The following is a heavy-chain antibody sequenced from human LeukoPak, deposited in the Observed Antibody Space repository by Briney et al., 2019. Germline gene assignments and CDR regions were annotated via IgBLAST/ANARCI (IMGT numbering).Heavy chain of an antibody. J-gene: IGHJ5*02. CDR2: IYYSGST. Sequence: SETLSLTCTVSGGSISSYYWSWIRQPPGKGLEWIGYIYYSGSTNYNPSLKSRVTISVDTSKHQFSLKLSSVTAADTAVYYCARATAGYDILTGYYPNWFDPWGQGTLVTVSS. CDR1: GGSISSYY. V-gene: IGHV4-59*01. D-gene: IGHD3-9*01. CDR3: ARATAGYDILTGYYPNWFDP.